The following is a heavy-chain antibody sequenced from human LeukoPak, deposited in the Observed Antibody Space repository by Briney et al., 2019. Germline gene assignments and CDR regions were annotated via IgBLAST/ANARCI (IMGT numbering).Heavy chain of an antibody. D-gene: IGHD2-15*01. CDR3: AREYSRAEYFQH. Sequence: PSETLPLTCTVSGGSISSGYYFWSWIRQHPGKGLEWIGYIYYSGSTYYNPSFKSRVTISVDTSKNQYSLKLSSVTAADTAVYYCAREYSRAEYFQHWGQGTLVTVSS. CDR2: IYYSGST. CDR1: GGSISSGYYF. V-gene: IGHV4-31*03. J-gene: IGHJ1*01.